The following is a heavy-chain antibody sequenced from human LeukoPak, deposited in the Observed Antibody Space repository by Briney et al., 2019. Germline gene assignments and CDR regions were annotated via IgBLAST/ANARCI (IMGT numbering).Heavy chain of an antibody. J-gene: IGHJ4*02. CDR3: ARWAYYYESSGYKYYFDY. CDR2: IIPIFGTA. CDR1: GGTLSSDA. V-gene: IGHV1-69*13. D-gene: IGHD3-22*01. Sequence: GASVKFSCKASGGTLSSDAISWVRQAPGQGLEWMGGIIPIFGTANYAQNFQGRVTITADESTSTAYMELSSLRSEDTAVYYCARWAYYYESSGYKYYFDYWGQGTLVTVSS.